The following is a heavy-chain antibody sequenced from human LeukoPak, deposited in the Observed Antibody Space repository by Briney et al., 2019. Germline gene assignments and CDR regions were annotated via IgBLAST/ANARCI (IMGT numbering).Heavy chain of an antibody. J-gene: IGHJ4*02. CDR2: ISSSGSTI. V-gene: IGHV3-11*01. CDR3: ASGLLDSSGYFLNY. Sequence: GGSLRLSCAASGFTFSDYYMSWIRQAPGKGLEWVSYISSSGSTIYHADSVKGRFTISRDNAKNSLYLQMNSLRAEDTAVYYCASGLLDSSGYFLNYWGQGTLVTVSS. D-gene: IGHD3-22*01. CDR1: GFTFSDYY.